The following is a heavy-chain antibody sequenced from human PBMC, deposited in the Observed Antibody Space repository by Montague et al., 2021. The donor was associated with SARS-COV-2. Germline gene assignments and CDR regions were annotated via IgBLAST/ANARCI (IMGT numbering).Heavy chain of an antibody. V-gene: IGHV4-39*02. D-gene: IGHD2-8*01. CDR1: GGSISNRSYY. CDR3: AREDASDWYFDL. J-gene: IGHJ2*01. CDR2: IYYRGTT. Sequence: SETLSLTCTVSGGSISNRSYYWGWIRQPPGKGPEWRGCIYYRGTTLYXXXFRSRVTMSVDTFKDQLSLRLSSVTAADTAVFYCAREDASDWYFDLWGRGTLVTVSA.